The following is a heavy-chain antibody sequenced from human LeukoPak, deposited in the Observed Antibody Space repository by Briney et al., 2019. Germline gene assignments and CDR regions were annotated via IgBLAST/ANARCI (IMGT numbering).Heavy chain of an antibody. D-gene: IGHD3-22*01. CDR1: GGSISSSSYY. J-gene: IGHJ4*02. CDR2: IYYSGST. V-gene: IGHV4-39*01. CDR3: ARRRGTMIVVGKGSFDY. Sequence: SETLSLTCTVSGGSISSSSYYWGWIRQPPGKGLEWIGSIYYSGSTYYNPSLKSRVTISVDTSKNQFSLKLSSVTAADTAVYYCARRRGTMIVVGKGSFDYWGQGTLVTVSS.